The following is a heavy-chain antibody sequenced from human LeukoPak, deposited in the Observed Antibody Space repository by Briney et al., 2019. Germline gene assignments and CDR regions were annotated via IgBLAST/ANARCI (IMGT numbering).Heavy chain of an antibody. V-gene: IGHV1-69*13. CDR3: ARDRGSYPLGYAFDI. CDR1: GGTFSSYA. CDR2: IIAIFGTA. Sequence: SVKVSCKDSGGTFSSYAISWVRQAPGHGLEWMGGIIAIFGTANYAQKFQSRVTITADESTSTAYMELSSLRSEDTAVYYCARDRGSYPLGYAFDIWGQGTMVTVSS. J-gene: IGHJ3*02. D-gene: IGHD1-26*01.